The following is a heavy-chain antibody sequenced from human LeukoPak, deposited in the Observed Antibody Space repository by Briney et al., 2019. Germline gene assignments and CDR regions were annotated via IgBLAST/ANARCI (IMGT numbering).Heavy chain of an antibody. CDR2: IKQDGSEK. CDR1: GFTFSSYW. CDR3: ARVRGSYCSDY. J-gene: IGHJ4*02. D-gene: IGHD1-26*01. Sequence: GGSLRLSCAASGFTFSSYWMSWVRQAPGKGLEWVANIKQDGSEKYYVDSVKGRFTISRDNAKNTLYLQMNSLRAEDTAVYYCARVRGSYCSDYWGQGALVTVSS. V-gene: IGHV3-7*01.